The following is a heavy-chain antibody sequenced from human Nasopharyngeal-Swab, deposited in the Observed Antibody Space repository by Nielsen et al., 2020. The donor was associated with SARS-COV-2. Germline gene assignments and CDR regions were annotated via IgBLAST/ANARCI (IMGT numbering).Heavy chain of an antibody. CDR1: GGSISSTSYY. V-gene: IGHV4-39*07. J-gene: IGHJ4*02. CDR3: ARGMGSDYVWGSYRYEDYFDY. D-gene: IGHD3-16*02. CDR2: IYYTGST. Sequence: GSLRLSCTVSGGSISSTSYYWVWIRQPPGKGLEWIGDIYYTGSTYYNPSLKSRVTLSVDTSKNQFSLKLSSVTAADTAVYYCARGMGSDYVWGSYRYEDYFDYWGQGTLVTVSS.